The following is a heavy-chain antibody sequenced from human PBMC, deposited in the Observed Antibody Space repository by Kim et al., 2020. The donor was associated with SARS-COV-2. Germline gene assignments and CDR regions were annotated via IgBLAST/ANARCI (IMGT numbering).Heavy chain of an antibody. Sequence: SETLSLTCTVSGGSISSYYWSWIRQPPGKGLEWIGYIYYSGSTNYNPSLKSRVTISVDTSKNQFSLKLSSVTAADTAVYYCARVSYGSGCYMPYYGMDVWGQGTTVTVSS. CDR1: GGSISSYY. D-gene: IGHD3-10*01. CDR3: ARVSYGSGCYMPYYGMDV. CDR2: IYYSGST. J-gene: IGHJ6*02. V-gene: IGHV4-59*13.